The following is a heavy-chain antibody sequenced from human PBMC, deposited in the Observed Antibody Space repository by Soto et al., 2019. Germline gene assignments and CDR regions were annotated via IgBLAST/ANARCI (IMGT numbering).Heavy chain of an antibody. J-gene: IGHJ6*02. D-gene: IGHD2-15*01. Sequence: SVKVSCKASVDTFSSYAISRLRQKTGQGLEWMGWINPTSGGTNYGQKFQGRVTITADESTSTAYMELSSLRSEDTAVYYCASVETQRYYYGMDVWGQGTTVTVSS. V-gene: IGHV1-69*13. CDR2: INPTSGGT. CDR1: VDTFSSYA. CDR3: ASVETQRYYYGMDV.